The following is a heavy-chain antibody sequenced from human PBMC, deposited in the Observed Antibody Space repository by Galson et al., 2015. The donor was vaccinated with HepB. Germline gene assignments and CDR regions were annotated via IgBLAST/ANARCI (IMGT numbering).Heavy chain of an antibody. CDR2: ISGSGGTT. CDR3: AKGDGTYYPDSSGYGRMNFDY. J-gene: IGHJ4*02. Sequence: SLRLSCTASGFTFNSYAMYWVRQSPGKGLEWVSGISGSGGTTYYADSVKGRFTISRDNSKNTLYMQMNSLRVEDTAIYYCAKGDGTYYPDSSGYGRMNFDYWGQGTLVTVSS. V-gene: IGHV3-23*01. CDR1: GFTFNSYA. D-gene: IGHD3-22*01.